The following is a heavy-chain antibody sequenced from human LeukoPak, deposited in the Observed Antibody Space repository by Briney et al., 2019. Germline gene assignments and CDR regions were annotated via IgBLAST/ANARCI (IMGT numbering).Heavy chain of an antibody. Sequence: SETLSLTCTVSGGSISSSSYYWGWIRQPPGKGLEWIGSIYYSGSTYYNPSLKSRVTISVDTSKNQFSLKLSSVTAADTAVYYCARGRFNSRSLGYWGQGTLVTVSS. J-gene: IGHJ4*02. CDR3: ARGRFNSRSLGY. CDR1: GGSISSSSYY. V-gene: IGHV4-39*07. D-gene: IGHD6-13*01. CDR2: IYYSGST.